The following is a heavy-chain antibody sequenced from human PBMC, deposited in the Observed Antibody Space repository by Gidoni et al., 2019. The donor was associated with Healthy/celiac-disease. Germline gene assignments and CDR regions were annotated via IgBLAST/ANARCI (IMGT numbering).Heavy chain of an antibody. J-gene: IGHJ6*02. D-gene: IGHD4-17*01. CDR1: GFTFSSYA. Sequence: QVQLVESGGGVVQPGRSLSLSCAASGFTFSSYAMHWVRQAPGKGLEWVAVISYDGSNKYYADSVKGRFTISRDNSKNTLYLQMNSLRAEDTAVYYCARDDYGADYYYYGMDVWGQGTTVTVSS. CDR2: ISYDGSNK. CDR3: ARDDYGADYYYYGMDV. V-gene: IGHV3-30-3*01.